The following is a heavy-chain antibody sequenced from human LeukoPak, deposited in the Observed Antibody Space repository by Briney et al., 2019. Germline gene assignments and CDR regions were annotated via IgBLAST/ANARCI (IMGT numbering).Heavy chain of an antibody. CDR2: IYTSGST. J-gene: IGHJ5*02. CDR3: ARDRVFGSYWFDP. V-gene: IGHV4-4*07. CDR1: GGSISSYY. D-gene: IGHD3-3*01. Sequence: PSETLSLTCTVSGGSISSYYWSWIRQPAGKGLEWIGRIYTSGSTNYNPSLKSRVTISVDTSKNQFSLQLNSVTPEDTAVYYCARDRVFGSYWFDPWGQGTLVTVSS.